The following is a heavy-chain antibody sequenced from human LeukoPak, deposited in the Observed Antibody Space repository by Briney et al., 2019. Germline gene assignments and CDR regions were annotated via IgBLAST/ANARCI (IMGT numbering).Heavy chain of an antibody. V-gene: IGHV4-4*02. D-gene: IGHD3-9*01. CDR1: GGSITSSHW. CDR2: VYHSGST. CDR3: ARDLYYDILTGYRLGVYYYYMDV. J-gene: IGHJ6*03. Sequence: PSGTLSLTCAVSGGSITSSHWWTWVRQAPGQGLEWIGEVYHSGSTNYNPSLKSRVTISIDNTKSHFSLKLSSVTAADTAVYYCARDLYYDILTGYRLGVYYYYMDVWGKGTTVTIS.